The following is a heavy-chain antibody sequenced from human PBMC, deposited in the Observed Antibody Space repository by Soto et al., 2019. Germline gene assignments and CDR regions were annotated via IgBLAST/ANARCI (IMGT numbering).Heavy chain of an antibody. Sequence: QVPLQQSGPGLVKPSETLSLTCSVSVDSTSSYCWSWVRQTAGKGLEWIGRMYTTGTTNYNPSLKSRVTMSIDTSKRQFSLKLTSVTAADTAVYYCARQSTGYSVEVDYWGQGTLVTVSS. J-gene: IGHJ4*02. CDR3: ARQSTGYSVEVDY. D-gene: IGHD6-13*01. CDR2: MYTTGTT. V-gene: IGHV4-4*07. CDR1: VDSTSSYC.